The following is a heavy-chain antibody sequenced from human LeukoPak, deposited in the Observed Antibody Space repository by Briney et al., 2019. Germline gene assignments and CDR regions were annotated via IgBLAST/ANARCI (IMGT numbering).Heavy chain of an antibody. D-gene: IGHD3-22*01. V-gene: IGHV3-11*04. CDR1: GFTFSDYY. CDR2: ISNSGNTI. CDR3: SAGEGYYDSSDYYSAWAFNV. Sequence: GSLRLSCAASGFTFSDYYMSWIRQAPGKGLEWVSYISNSGNTIYYADSVKGRFTISRDNAKNSLYLQMNSLRAEDTAVYYCSAGEGYYDSSDYYSAWAFNVRGQGTMVTVSS. J-gene: IGHJ3*01.